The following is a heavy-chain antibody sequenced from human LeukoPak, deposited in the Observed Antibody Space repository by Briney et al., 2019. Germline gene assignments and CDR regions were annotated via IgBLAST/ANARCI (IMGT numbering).Heavy chain of an antibody. V-gene: IGHV1-69*05. J-gene: IGHJ4*02. CDR1: GGTFSSYA. CDR2: IIPIFGTA. D-gene: IGHD6-6*01. Sequence: ASAKVSCKASGGTFSSYAISWVRQAPGQGLEWMGGIIPIFGTANYAQKFQGRVTITTDESTSTAYMELSSLRSEDTAVYYCARTNRLAARPEYYFDYWGQGTLVTVSS. CDR3: ARTNRLAARPEYYFDY.